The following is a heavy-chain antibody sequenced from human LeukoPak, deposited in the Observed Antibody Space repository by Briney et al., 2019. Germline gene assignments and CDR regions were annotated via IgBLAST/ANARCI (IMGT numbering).Heavy chain of an antibody. J-gene: IGHJ6*04. CDR1: GFTFINYS. CDR2: ISTNSAFI. D-gene: IGHD3-10*02. Sequence: GGSLRLSCAASGFTFINYSMNWVRQAPGKGLEWVSSISTNSAFIYYADSVRGRFTISRDNTKNSLYLQMDSLRAEDTAVYYCAELGITMIGGVWGKGTTVTISS. V-gene: IGHV3-21*01. CDR3: AELGITMIGGV.